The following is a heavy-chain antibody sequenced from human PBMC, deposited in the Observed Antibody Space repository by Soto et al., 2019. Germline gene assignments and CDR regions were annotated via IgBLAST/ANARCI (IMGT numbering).Heavy chain of an antibody. CDR3: ARGELATYHS. V-gene: IGHV4-59*01. Sequence: KPSETLSLTCTVSGGSISSYYWSWIRQPPGKGLEWIGYIYYSGSTNYNPSLKSRVAISVDTSKNQFSLRLSSVTAADTAVYYCARGELATYHSWGQGTLVTVSS. CDR1: GGSISSYY. J-gene: IGHJ4*02. D-gene: IGHD5-12*01. CDR2: IYYSGST.